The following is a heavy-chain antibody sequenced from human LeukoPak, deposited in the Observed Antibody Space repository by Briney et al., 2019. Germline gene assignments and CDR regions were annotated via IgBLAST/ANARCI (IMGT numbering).Heavy chain of an antibody. D-gene: IGHD6-19*01. CDR3: ARGGYSSGWYPDY. CDR1: GGSVSRGDYY. J-gene: IGHJ4*02. V-gene: IGHV4-30-4*08. Sequence: SQTLSLTCTVSGGSVSRGDYYWSWIRQPPGMGLEWIGYVYYSGSTYYNPSLKSRLTISVDTSKNQFSLKLSSVTAADTAVYYCARGGYSSGWYPDYWGQGTLVTVSS. CDR2: VYYSGST.